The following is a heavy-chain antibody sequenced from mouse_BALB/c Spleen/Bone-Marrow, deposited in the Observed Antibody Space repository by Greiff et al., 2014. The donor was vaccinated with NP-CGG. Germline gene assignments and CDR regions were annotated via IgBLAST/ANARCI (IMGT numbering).Heavy chain of an antibody. Sequence: EVKLMESGGGLVKPRGSLKLSCAASGFTFSSYTMSWVRQTPEKRLEWVATISSGGSYTYYPDSVKGRFTISRDNAKNTLYLQMSSLKSEDTAMYYCTRDGKGNYDYAMDYWGQGTSVTVSS. CDR1: GFTFSSYT. D-gene: IGHD2-1*01. V-gene: IGHV5-6-4*01. CDR3: TRDGKGNYDYAMDY. J-gene: IGHJ4*01. CDR2: ISSGGSYT.